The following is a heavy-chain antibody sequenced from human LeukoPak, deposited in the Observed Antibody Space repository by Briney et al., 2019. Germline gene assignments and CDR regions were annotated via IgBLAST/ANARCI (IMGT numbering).Heavy chain of an antibody. CDR1: GYTFTAYY. D-gene: IGHD5-24*01. Sequence: EASMKVSCKASGYTFTAYYMHWLRQAPGQGLQWMGWINPNSGDTNYAQNSQGRVTMTRDTSISTAYMELNSLTSDDTAVYYCARGGDGNRRDFDYWGQGTLVTVSS. CDR3: ARGGDGNRRDFDY. V-gene: IGHV1-2*02. J-gene: IGHJ4*02. CDR2: INPNSGDT.